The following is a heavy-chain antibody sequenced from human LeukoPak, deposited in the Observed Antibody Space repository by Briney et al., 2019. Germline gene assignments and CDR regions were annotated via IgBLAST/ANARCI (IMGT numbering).Heavy chain of an antibody. CDR1: GFTFSSYG. Sequence: PGGSLRLSCAASGFTFSSYGMHWVRQAPGKGLEWVAVMSYDGSNKYYADSVKGRFTISRDNSKNTLYLQMNSLRAEDTAVYYCAKAFGWELTDSVDYWGQGTLVTVSS. J-gene: IGHJ4*02. D-gene: IGHD1-26*01. V-gene: IGHV3-30*18. CDR3: AKAFGWELTDSVDY. CDR2: MSYDGSNK.